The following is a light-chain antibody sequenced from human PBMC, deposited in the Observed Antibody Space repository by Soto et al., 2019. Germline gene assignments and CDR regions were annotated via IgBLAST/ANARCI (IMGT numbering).Light chain of an antibody. CDR2: AVY. V-gene: IGKV1-39*01. CDR1: QTINNY. CDR3: QQTFGSPT. Sequence: DIQMTQSPSSLSASVGDRVTITCRASQTINNYLNWYQQKPGKAPKLLIFAVYSLQSGVPSRFSGNGYGTDFTLTISSLQPEDFATYYCQQTFGSPTFGGGTKVDIK. J-gene: IGKJ4*01.